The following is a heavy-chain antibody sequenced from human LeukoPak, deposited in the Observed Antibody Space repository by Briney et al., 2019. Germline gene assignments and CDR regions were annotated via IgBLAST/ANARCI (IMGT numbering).Heavy chain of an antibody. D-gene: IGHD6-13*01. J-gene: IGHJ4*02. CDR2: INANSGGT. CDR1: GYTFTSYY. V-gene: IGHV1-2*02. Sequence: AXVKVSCKASGYTFTSYYMHWVRQAPGQGLEWMGWINANSGGTNYAQKFQGRVTMTRDTSISTAYMELSRLRSDDTAVYYCARERSSGSSWYPPFYWGQGTLVTVS. CDR3: ARERSSGSSWYPPFY.